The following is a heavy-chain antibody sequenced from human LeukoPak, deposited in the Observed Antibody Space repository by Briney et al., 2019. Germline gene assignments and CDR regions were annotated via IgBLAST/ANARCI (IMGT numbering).Heavy chain of an antibody. Sequence: PGGSLRLSCAASGFTFSSYGMHWVRQAPGKGLEWVAFIRYDGSNKYYADSVKGRFTISRDNSKNTLYLQMNSLRAEDTAVYYCARVLGVPDDYWGQGTLVTVSS. D-gene: IGHD3-16*01. J-gene: IGHJ4*02. CDR3: ARVLGVPDDY. CDR1: GFTFSSYG. CDR2: IRYDGSNK. V-gene: IGHV3-30*02.